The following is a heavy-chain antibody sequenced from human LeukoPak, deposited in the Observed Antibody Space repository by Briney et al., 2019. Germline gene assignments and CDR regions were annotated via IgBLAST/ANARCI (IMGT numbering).Heavy chain of an antibody. V-gene: IGHV3-21*01. CDR2: INSSSSYI. CDR3: ARLVPAASGGYYFDY. D-gene: IGHD2-2*01. J-gene: IGHJ4*02. CDR1: GFTFSSYS. Sequence: GGSLRLSCAASGFTFSSYSMNWVRQAPGKGLEWVSSINSSSSYIYYADSVKGRFTISRDNAKNSLYLQMNSLRAEDTAVYYCARLVPAASGGYYFDYWGQGTLVTVSS.